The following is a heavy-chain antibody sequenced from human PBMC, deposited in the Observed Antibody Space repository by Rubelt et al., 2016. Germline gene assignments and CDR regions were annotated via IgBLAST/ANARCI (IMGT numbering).Heavy chain of an antibody. CDR3: TTTSPYYDILTGYLYYFDY. J-gene: IGHJ4*02. CDR1: GFTFSNAW. CDR2: IKSKTDGGTT. V-gene: IGHV3-15*01. D-gene: IGHD3-9*01. Sequence: GGSLRLSCAASGFTFSNAWMSWVRQAPGKGLEWVGRIKSKTDGGTTDYAAPVKGRFTISRDDSKNTLYLQMNSLKTEDTAVYYCTTTSPYYDILTGYLYYFDYWGQGTLVTVSS.